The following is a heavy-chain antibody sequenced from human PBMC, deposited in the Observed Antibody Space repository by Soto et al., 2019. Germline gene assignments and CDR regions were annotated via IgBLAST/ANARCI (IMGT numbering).Heavy chain of an antibody. CDR2: ISYDGSNK. V-gene: IGHV3-30*18. D-gene: IGHD1-26*01. CDR1: GFTFSSYG. Sequence: PGGSLRLSCAASGFTFSSYGMHWVRQAPGKGLEWVAVISYDGSNKYYADSVKGRFTISRDNSKNTLYLQMNSLRAEDTAVYYCAKSIVGATGFDYWGQGTLVTVSS. J-gene: IGHJ4*02. CDR3: AKSIVGATGFDY.